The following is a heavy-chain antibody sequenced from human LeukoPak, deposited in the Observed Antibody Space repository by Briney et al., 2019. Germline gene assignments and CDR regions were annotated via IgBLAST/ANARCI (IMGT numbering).Heavy chain of an antibody. CDR3: AREKDYQLYSYDY. V-gene: IGHV3-21*01. Sequence: GGSLRLSCAAPGFTFSSYSMNWVRQAPGKGLEWVSSISSSSSYIYYADSVKGRFTISRDNAKNSLYLQMNSLRAEDTAVYYCAREKDYQLYSYDYWGQGTLVTVSS. CDR2: ISSSSSYI. D-gene: IGHD2-2*02. CDR1: GFTFSSYS. J-gene: IGHJ4*02.